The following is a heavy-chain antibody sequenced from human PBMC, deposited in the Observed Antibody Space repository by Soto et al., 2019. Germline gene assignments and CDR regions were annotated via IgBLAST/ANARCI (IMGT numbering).Heavy chain of an antibody. J-gene: IGHJ4*02. CDR3: ARHTGRATTLTS. CDR1: GGSISSSSYY. D-gene: IGHD1-26*01. Sequence: QLQLQESGPGLVKPSETLSLTCTVSGGSISSSSYYWGWIRQPPGKGLEWIGSTYYSGSTYYNPSLKSRVTISVDTSKTQFSLKLSSVTAADTAVYSCARHTGRATTLTSWGQGTLVTVSS. CDR2: TYYSGST. V-gene: IGHV4-39*01.